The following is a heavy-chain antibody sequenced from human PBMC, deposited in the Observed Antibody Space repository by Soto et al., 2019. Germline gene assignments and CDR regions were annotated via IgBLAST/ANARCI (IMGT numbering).Heavy chain of an antibody. CDR2: IYYSGST. D-gene: IGHD6-19*01. J-gene: IGHJ4*02. V-gene: IGHV4-39*01. Sequence: KTSETLSLTCTVSGGSISSSIYYWGWIRQPPGKGLEWIGSIYYSGSTYYNPSLKSRVTISVDTSKNQFSLKLSSVTAADTAVYYCARLRSGWYVPGDYWGQGTLVTVSS. CDR1: GGSISSSIYY. CDR3: ARLRSGWYVPGDY.